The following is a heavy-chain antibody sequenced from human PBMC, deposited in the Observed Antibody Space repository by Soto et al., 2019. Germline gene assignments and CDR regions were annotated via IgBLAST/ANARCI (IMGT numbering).Heavy chain of an antibody. D-gene: IGHD1-1*01. J-gene: IGHJ6*03. V-gene: IGHV6-1*01. Sequence: QVQLQQSGPGLVKPSQTLSLTCDISGDSVSSNSAAWNCIRQTPSRGLEWLGRTYYRSKWYSNYAISVKSRVTVNPDTFKNQFSLQLNSVTPEDTAVYYCARGSWDDVSGHYYMDVWGKGTTVTVSS. CDR2: TYYRSKWYS. CDR3: ARGSWDDVSGHYYMDV. CDR1: GDSVSSNSAA.